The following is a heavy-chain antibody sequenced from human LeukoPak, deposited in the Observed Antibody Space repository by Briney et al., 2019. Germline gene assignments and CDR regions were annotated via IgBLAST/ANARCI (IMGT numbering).Heavy chain of an antibody. J-gene: IGHJ5*02. CDR1: GFTFSSYA. CDR3: GKEGGA. CDR2: IGGRGGST. D-gene: IGHD3-16*01. Sequence: PGGPLRLSCAASGFTFSSYAMSWVRQAPGKGLEWVSAIGGRGGSTYYADFLEGRFTIARDNSKDMVYLQMNSLKVEDTAIYYCGKEGGAWGQGTKVTVSS. V-gene: IGHV3-23*01.